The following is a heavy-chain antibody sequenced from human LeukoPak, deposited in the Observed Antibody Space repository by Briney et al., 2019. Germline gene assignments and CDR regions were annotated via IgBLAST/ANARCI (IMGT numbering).Heavy chain of an antibody. D-gene: IGHD6-19*01. Sequence: GGSLRLSCAASGFTFSSYAMSWVRQSPSKGLEWVSSFSGSVTGRGGTTYYGDSVKGRFTISRDNLKNTLFLQMNSLRAEDTAVYYCARDRSSGWTWAFDYWGQGTLVTVSS. CDR3: ARDRSSGWTWAFDY. CDR2: FSGSVTGRGGTT. CDR1: GFTFSSYA. J-gene: IGHJ4*02. V-gene: IGHV3-23*01.